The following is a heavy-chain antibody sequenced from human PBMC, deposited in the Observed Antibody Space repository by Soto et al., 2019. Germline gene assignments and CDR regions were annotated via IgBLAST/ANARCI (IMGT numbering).Heavy chain of an antibody. CDR1: GFTFSGDW. J-gene: IGHJ6*02. CDR2: ISISSSYI. D-gene: IGHD6-19*01. V-gene: IGHV3-21*04. CDR3: AKHEMAGTGYSLYYYYGMDV. Sequence: GGSLRLSCAASGFTFSGDWMHWVRQAAGKGLVWVSRISISSSYIYYADSVKGRFTISRDDAKNSLYLQMNSLRAEDTAVYYCAKHEMAGTGYSLYYYYGMDVWGQGTTVTVSS.